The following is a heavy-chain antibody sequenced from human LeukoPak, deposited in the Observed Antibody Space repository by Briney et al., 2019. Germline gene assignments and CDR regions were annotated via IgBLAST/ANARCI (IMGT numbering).Heavy chain of an antibody. J-gene: IGHJ4*02. Sequence: GGSLRLSCAASGFTFSSHGMSWVRQAPGKGLEWVSAISGSGGSTYYADSVKGRFTISRDNSKNTLYLQMNSLRAEDTAVYYCAKVLAYCGGDCYSWGQGTLVTVSS. V-gene: IGHV3-23*01. CDR2: ISGSGGST. D-gene: IGHD2-21*02. CDR1: GFTFSSHG. CDR3: AKVLAYCGGDCYS.